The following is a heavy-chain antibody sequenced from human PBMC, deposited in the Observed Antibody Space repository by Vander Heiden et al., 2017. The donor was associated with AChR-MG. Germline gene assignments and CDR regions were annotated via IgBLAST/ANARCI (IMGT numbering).Heavy chain of an antibody. CDR3: ARDMTSNYDFWSGYYRDNWFDP. CDR2: MNPNSGNT. CDR1: GYTFTSYD. D-gene: IGHD3-3*01. J-gene: IGHJ5*02. Sequence: QVQLVQSGAEVKKPGASVKVSCKASGYTFTSYDINWVRQATGQGLEWMGWMNPNSGNTGYAQKFQGRVTMTRNTSISTAYMELSSLRSEDTAVYYCARDMTSNYDFWSGYYRDNWFDPWGQGTLVTVSS. V-gene: IGHV1-8*01.